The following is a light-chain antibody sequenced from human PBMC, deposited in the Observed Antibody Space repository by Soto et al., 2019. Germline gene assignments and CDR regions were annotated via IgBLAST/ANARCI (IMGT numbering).Light chain of an antibody. CDR1: QSVSTN. J-gene: IGKJ1*01. CDR3: QQYNNWPRT. Sequence: EIVMTQSPATLSVSPGERATLSCRASQSVSTNLAWYHQKPGQAPRLLIYNALTRAPAIPARFSGSGSGTEFTLTISSLQSEDFAVYYCQQYNNWPRTFGQGTKVDIK. CDR2: NAL. V-gene: IGKV3-15*01.